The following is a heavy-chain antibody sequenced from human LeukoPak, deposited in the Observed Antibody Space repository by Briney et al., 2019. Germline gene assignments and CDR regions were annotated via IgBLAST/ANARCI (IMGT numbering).Heavy chain of an antibody. CDR3: ARDRGELGPFFDD. V-gene: IGHV4-39*07. J-gene: IGHJ4*02. D-gene: IGHD7-27*01. CDR2: IYYSGST. Sequence: TSETLSLTCTVSGGSISSSSYYWGWIRQPPGKGLEWIGSIYYSGSTYYNPSLKSRVTISVDTSKNQFSLKLSSVTAADTAVYYCARDRGELGPFFDDWGQGTLVTVSS. CDR1: GGSISSSSYY.